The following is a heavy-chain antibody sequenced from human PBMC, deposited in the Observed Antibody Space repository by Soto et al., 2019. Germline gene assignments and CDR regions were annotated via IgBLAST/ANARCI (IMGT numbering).Heavy chain of an antibody. CDR1: RGSISSGTNY. Sequence: PSETLSLTCTVSRGSISSGTNYWAWIRQPPGKGLEWIANIYYSGTTNYKPSLKSRVTISVDTSRSQISLKVSSLTAADTAVYYCARGATVTQYDYWGQGTLVTVSS. CDR2: IYYSGTT. CDR3: ARGATVTQYDY. V-gene: IGHV4-39*07. D-gene: IGHD4-17*01. J-gene: IGHJ4*02.